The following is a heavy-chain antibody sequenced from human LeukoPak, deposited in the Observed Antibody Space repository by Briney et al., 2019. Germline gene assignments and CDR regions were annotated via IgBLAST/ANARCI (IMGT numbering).Heavy chain of an antibody. D-gene: IGHD6-19*01. J-gene: IGHJ4*02. V-gene: IGHV1-18*01. CDR1: GYTFTNYG. Sequence: ASVKVSCKASGYTFTNYGITWVRQAPGQGLEWMGWISAHDGTRNYALKHEDRVTMTTDTSTSTAYMELRGLRSDDTAVYYCARRSTLYSSGRFYFDYWGQGTLVPVSS. CDR3: ARRSTLYSSGRFYFDY. CDR2: ISAHDGTR.